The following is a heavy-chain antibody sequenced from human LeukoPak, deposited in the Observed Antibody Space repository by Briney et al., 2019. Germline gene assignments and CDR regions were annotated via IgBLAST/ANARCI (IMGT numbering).Heavy chain of an antibody. V-gene: IGHV3-30*02. CDR2: IRYDGGKK. D-gene: IGHD1-26*01. Sequence: GRSLRLSCAAPGLTFKRYDMHWVRNAPCKGLEWVAYIRYDGGKKLYVASVKGRFTISRDNSKNTLYLQMNSLRPEDTAEYYCAKVGYMDVWGKGTTVTVSS. CDR3: AKVGYMDV. CDR1: GLTFKRYD. J-gene: IGHJ6*03.